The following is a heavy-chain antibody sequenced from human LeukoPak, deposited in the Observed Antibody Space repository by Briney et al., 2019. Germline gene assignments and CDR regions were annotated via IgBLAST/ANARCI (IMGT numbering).Heavy chain of an antibody. CDR3: ARHECSGGSCRNWFDP. CDR2: IYYSGST. CDR1: GGSISSSSYY. Sequence: PSETLSLTCTVSGGSISSSSYYWGWIRQPPGKGLEWIVSIYYSGSTYYNPSLKSRVTISVDTSKNQFSLKLSSVTAADTAVYYCARHECSGGSCRNWFDPWGQGTLVTVSS. V-gene: IGHV4-39*01. J-gene: IGHJ5*02. D-gene: IGHD2-15*01.